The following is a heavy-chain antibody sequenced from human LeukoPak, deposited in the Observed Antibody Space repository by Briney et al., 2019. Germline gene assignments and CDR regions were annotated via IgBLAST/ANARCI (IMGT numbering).Heavy chain of an antibody. J-gene: IGHJ6*03. Sequence: SETLSLTCTVSGGSISSYYWSWIRQPPEKGLEWIGYTHYSGSTKYNPSLKSRLTMSLDTSKNHFSLRLSTVTAADTAVYFCARGRVSSSTWYSTYYYYFYMDVWGKGTTVTVS. CDR2: THYSGST. V-gene: IGHV4-59*01. D-gene: IGHD6-13*01. CDR1: GGSISSYY. CDR3: ARGRVSSSTWYSTYYYYFYMDV.